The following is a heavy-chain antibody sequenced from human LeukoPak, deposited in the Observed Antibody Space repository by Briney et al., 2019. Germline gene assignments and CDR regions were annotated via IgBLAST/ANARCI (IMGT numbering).Heavy chain of an antibody. D-gene: IGHD3-22*01. CDR2: MNPNSGNT. J-gene: IGHJ4*02. CDR1: GYTFTSYD. V-gene: IGHV1-8*01. Sequence: GASVKVSCKASGYTFTSYDINWVRQATGQGLEWMGWMNPNSGNTGYAQKFQGRVTMTRNTSISTAYMELSSLRSEDTAVYYCARGLSYYYDSSGYSTGADYWGQGTLVTVSS. CDR3: ARGLSYYYDSSGYSTGADY.